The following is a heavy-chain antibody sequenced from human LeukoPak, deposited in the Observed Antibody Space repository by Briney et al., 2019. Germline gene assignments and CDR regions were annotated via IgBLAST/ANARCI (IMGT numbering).Heavy chain of an antibody. CDR3: ARGGGRYYDFWSGYSDY. Sequence: PSETLSLTCAVYGGSFSGYYWSWIRQPPGKGLEWIGEINHSGSTNYNPSLKSRVTISVDTSKNQFSLKLNSVTAADTAVYYCARGGGRYYDFWSGYSDYWGQGTLVTVSS. D-gene: IGHD3-3*01. CDR1: GGSFSGYY. V-gene: IGHV4-34*01. CDR2: INHSGST. J-gene: IGHJ4*02.